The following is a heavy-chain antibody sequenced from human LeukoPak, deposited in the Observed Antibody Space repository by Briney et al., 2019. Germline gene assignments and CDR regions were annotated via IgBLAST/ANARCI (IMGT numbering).Heavy chain of an antibody. CDR3: AREEGYYDILTGYYVWFDP. V-gene: IGHV3-7*01. J-gene: IGHJ5*02. D-gene: IGHD3-9*01. Sequence: GGSLRLSCAASGFTFSSYSMNWVRQAPGKGLEWVANKKQDGSEKYYVDSVKGRFTISRDNAKNSLYLQMNSLRAEDTAVYYCAREEGYYDILTGYYVWFDPWGQGTLVTVSS. CDR1: GFTFSSYS. CDR2: KKQDGSEK.